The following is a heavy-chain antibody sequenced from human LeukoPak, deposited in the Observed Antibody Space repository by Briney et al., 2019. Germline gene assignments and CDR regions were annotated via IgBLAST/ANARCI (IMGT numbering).Heavy chain of an antibody. CDR3: ARRVKYYYYYMDV. J-gene: IGHJ6*03. D-gene: IGHD4-11*01. Sequence: GGSLRLSCAASGFTFSDYYMTWIRQAPGKGLEWVSYISSSGSTIYYADSVKGRFTMSRDNAKNSLYLQMNSLRAEDTAVYYCARRVKYYYYYMDVWGKGTTVTISS. CDR2: ISSSGSTI. V-gene: IGHV3-11*01. CDR1: GFTFSDYY.